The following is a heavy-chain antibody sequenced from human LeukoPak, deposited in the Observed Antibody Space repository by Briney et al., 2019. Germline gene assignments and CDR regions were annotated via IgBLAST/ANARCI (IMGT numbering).Heavy chain of an antibody. Sequence: GASVKVSCKASGYTFTSYGISWVRQAPGQGLEWMGWISAYNGNTNYAQKVQGRVTMTTDTSTSTAYMELRSLRSDDTAVYYCARDPAYYYDSSGYSYPHYYYGMDVWGQGTTVTVSS. D-gene: IGHD3-22*01. J-gene: IGHJ6*02. V-gene: IGHV1-18*01. CDR3: ARDPAYYYDSSGYSYPHYYYGMDV. CDR1: GYTFTSYG. CDR2: ISAYNGNT.